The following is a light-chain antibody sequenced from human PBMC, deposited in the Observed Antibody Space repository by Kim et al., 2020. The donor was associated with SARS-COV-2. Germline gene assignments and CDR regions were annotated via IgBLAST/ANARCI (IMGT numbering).Light chain of an antibody. J-gene: IGKJ1*01. CDR1: HSVSSK. V-gene: IGKV3-15*01. Sequence: SPGEMAPLSCSARHSVSSKFVCYQQKPDQDPRLVISGPSTRATGVPARVSGSGSRTEFTLTISSLQSEDFAVYYCEHYNNWPPWTFGQGTKVDIK. CDR3: EHYNNWPPWT. CDR2: GPS.